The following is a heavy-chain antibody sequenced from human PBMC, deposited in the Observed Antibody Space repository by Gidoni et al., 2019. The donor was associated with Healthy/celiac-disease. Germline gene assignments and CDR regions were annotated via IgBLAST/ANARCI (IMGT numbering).Heavy chain of an antibody. Sequence: EEQLVESGGGLVQPGGYLRLSCAAPGSTFRSDSMDWDRQAPGKGLEWVSYISSSSSTISYADSVKGRFTISGDNAKNSLYLRMNSLRDEDSAVYYCAKQLGVIFGVDYPPEGYYGMDVWGQGTTVTVSS. D-gene: IGHD3-3*01. CDR1: GSTFRSDS. CDR2: ISSSSSTI. CDR3: AKQLGVIFGVDYPPEGYYGMDV. J-gene: IGHJ6*02. V-gene: IGHV3-48*02.